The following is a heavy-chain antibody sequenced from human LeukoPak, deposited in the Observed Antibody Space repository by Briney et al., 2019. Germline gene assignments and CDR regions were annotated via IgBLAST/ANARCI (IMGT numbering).Heavy chain of an antibody. CDR2: ISAYNGNT. Sequence: ASVKVSCKASGYTFTSYGISWVRQAPGQGLEWMGWISAYNGNTNYAQKLQGRVTMTTDTSTSTAYMELRSLRSDDTAVYYCARDRGRTMVVQVDAFDIWGQGTMVTVSS. V-gene: IGHV1-18*01. CDR1: GYTFTSYG. J-gene: IGHJ3*02. CDR3: ARDRGRTMVVQVDAFDI. D-gene: IGHD3-10*01.